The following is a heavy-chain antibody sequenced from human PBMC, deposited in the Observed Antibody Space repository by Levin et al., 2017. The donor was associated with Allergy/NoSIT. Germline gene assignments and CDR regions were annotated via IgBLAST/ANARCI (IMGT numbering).Heavy chain of an antibody. CDR1: GFTFSTYA. J-gene: IGHJ4*02. D-gene: IGHD6-19*01. CDR3: AIRISAWYFDY. V-gene: IGHV3-23*01. CDR2: ISDTGGGT. Sequence: GESLKISCAASGFTFSTYAMSWVRQAPGEGLEWVSGISDTGGGTYYSDSVKGRFTIPRDNSKNTLYLQMNSLRAEDTAIYCCAIRISAWYFDYWGQGTLVTVSS.